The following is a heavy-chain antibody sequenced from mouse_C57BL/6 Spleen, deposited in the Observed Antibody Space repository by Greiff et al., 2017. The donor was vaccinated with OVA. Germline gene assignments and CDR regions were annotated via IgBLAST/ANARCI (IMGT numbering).Heavy chain of an antibody. D-gene: IGHD2-4*01. Sequence: EVQLQQSGPELVKPGASVKISCKASGYTFTDYYMNWVKQSHGKSLEWIGDINPNNGGTSYNQKFKGKATLTVDKSSSTAYMELRSLTSEDSAVYYCARSGYDYPHFDYWGQGTTLTVSS. CDR1: GYTFTDYY. J-gene: IGHJ2*01. CDR3: ARSGYDYPHFDY. V-gene: IGHV1-26*01. CDR2: INPNNGGT.